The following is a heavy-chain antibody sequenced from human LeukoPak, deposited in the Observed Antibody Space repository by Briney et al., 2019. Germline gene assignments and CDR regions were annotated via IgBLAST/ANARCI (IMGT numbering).Heavy chain of an antibody. Sequence: SETLSLTCTVSGGSISSGSYYWRWIRQPAGKGLEWIGRIYTSGSTNYNPSLKSRVTISVDTSKNQFSLKLSSVTAADTAVYYCAREWRRFDPWGQGTLVTVSS. CDR3: AREWRRFDP. CDR1: GGSISSGSYY. V-gene: IGHV4-61*02. CDR2: IYTSGST. D-gene: IGHD3-3*01. J-gene: IGHJ5*02.